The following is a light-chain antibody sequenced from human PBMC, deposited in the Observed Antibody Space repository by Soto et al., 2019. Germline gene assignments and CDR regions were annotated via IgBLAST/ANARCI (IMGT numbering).Light chain of an antibody. CDR3: HQYYSTRPFT. Sequence: DIVMTQSPDSLAVSPGERATINCKSSQSLLYSSNNKNSLAWYQQKPGQPPKLLIYWASTRQSGVPDRFSGSGSGTDFTLTISSLQAGDVAFYYCHQYYSTRPFTFGPGTRVDIK. J-gene: IGKJ3*01. CDR2: WAS. CDR1: QSLLYSSNNKNS. V-gene: IGKV4-1*01.